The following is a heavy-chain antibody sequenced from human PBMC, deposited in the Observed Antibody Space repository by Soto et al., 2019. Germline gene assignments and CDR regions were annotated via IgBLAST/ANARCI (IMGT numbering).Heavy chain of an antibody. Sequence: SETLSVSCTVSGGSISSGDYYWSWIRQPPGKGLEWIGYIYYSGSTYYNPSLKSRVTISVDTSKNQFSLKLSSVTAADTAVYYCARGEGAFDIWGQGTMVTVSS. CDR1: GGSISSGDYY. CDR3: ARGEGAFDI. V-gene: IGHV4-30-4*01. J-gene: IGHJ3*02. CDR2: IYYSGST.